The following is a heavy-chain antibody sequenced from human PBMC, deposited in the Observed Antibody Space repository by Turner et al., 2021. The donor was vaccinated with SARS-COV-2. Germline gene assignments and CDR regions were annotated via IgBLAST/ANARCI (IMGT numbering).Heavy chain of an antibody. D-gene: IGHD6-19*01. CDR2: IRQDGREK. CDR1: GFTLSNYW. Sequence: EVQLVETGGDLVQPWGSLRLSCAASGFTLSNYWMSWVRQAPGKGLEGVAKIRQDGREKEYVDSVKGRFTISRDNAKNSLYLQMNSLRVEDTAVYYCAGSGGWLLDLWGQGTLVTVSS. J-gene: IGHJ4*02. V-gene: IGHV3-7*03. CDR3: AGSGGWLLDL.